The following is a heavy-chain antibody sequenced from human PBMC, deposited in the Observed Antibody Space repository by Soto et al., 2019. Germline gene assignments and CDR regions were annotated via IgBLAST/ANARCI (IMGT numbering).Heavy chain of an antibody. Sequence: ASVKVSCKASGYTFTGYYMHWVRQAPGQGLEWMGWINPNSGGTNYAQKFQGWVTMTRDTSISTAYMELSRLRSDDTAVYYCAVAARREVNYYYGMDVWGQGTTVT. D-gene: IGHD6-6*01. CDR2: INPNSGGT. J-gene: IGHJ6*02. V-gene: IGHV1-2*04. CDR1: GYTFTGYY. CDR3: AVAARREVNYYYGMDV.